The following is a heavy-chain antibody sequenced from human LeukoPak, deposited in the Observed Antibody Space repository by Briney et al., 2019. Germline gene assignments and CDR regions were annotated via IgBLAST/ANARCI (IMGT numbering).Heavy chain of an antibody. CDR1: GFTFSSYS. D-gene: IGHD2-2*02. V-gene: IGHV3-48*04. CDR3: ARTGGQLLYRYFDY. J-gene: IGHJ4*02. CDR2: ISPSGTST. Sequence: GGSLRLSCAASGFTFSSYSMNWVRQAPGEGLEWISFISPSGTSTYYADSVKGRFTISRDNANNSLYLQMNSLRVEDTAVYYCARTGGQLLYRYFDYWGQGTLVTVSS.